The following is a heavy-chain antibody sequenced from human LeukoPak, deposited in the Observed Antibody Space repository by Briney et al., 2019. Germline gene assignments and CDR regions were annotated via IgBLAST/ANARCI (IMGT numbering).Heavy chain of an antibody. D-gene: IGHD2-21*01. CDR3: ARESNCGGNCYSDAFDI. V-gene: IGHV4-30-4*08. CDR2: IYYSGST. CDR1: GGSFSGYY. Sequence: SETLSLTCAVYGGSFSGYYWSWIRQPPGKGLEWIGYIYYSGSTYYNPSLKSRVTISVDTSKNQFSLKLSSVTAADTAVYYCARESNCGGNCYSDAFDIWGQGTMVTVSS. J-gene: IGHJ3*02.